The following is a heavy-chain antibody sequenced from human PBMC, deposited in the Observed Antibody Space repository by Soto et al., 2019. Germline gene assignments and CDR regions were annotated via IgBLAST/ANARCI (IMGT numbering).Heavy chain of an antibody. CDR2: IYYSGST. CDR3: ARYYYDSSGYYLHGMDV. J-gene: IGHJ6*02. V-gene: IGHV4-59*08. CDR1: GGSISSYY. D-gene: IGHD3-22*01. Sequence: SETLSLTCTVSGGSISSYYWSWIRQPPGKGLEWIGYIYYSGSTNYNPSLKSRVTISVDTSKNQFSLKLSSVTAADTAVYYCARYYYDSSGYYLHGMDVWGQGTTVTVSS.